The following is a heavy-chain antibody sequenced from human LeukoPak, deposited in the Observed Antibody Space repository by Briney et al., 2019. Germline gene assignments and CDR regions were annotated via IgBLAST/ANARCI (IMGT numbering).Heavy chain of an antibody. V-gene: IGHV3-7*01. CDR1: GFIFSNYW. CDR2: LKEDGSEE. Sequence: PGGSLRPSCAASGFIFSNYWMSWVRQAPGKGLEWVANLKEDGSEEFSVDSVKGRFTISRDNAKNSLYLQMNNLRVEDTAVYYCARDLKSGAPGDDFWGQGTLVTVSS. CDR3: ARDLKSGAPGDDF. D-gene: IGHD1-26*01. J-gene: IGHJ4*02.